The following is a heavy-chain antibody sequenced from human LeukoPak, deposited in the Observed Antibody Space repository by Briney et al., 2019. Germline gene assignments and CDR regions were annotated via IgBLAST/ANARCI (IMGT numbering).Heavy chain of an antibody. V-gene: IGHV3-23*01. CDR1: GFTFSSYS. CDR3: AKDDTSSGWYAYFDY. D-gene: IGHD6-19*01. CDR2: ISGSGGST. Sequence: GGSLRLSCAASGFTFSSYSMNWVRQAPGKGLEWVSAISGSGGSTYYADSVKGRFTTSRDNSKNTLYLQMNSLRAEDTAVYYCAKDDTSSGWYAYFDYWGQGTLVTVSS. J-gene: IGHJ4*02.